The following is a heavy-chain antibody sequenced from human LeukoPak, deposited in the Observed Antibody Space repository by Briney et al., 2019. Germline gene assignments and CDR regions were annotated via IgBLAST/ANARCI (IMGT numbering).Heavy chain of an antibody. J-gene: IGHJ4*02. CDR3: ATGSYSSSWQFDY. CDR2: INHSGST. Sequence: PSETLSLTCAVYGGSFSGYYWSWIRQPPGKGLEWIGEINHSGSTNYNPSLKSRVTISVDTSKNQFSLKLSSVTAADTAVYYCATGSYSSSWQFDYWGQGTLVTVSS. D-gene: IGHD6-13*01. CDR1: GGSFSGYY. V-gene: IGHV4-34*01.